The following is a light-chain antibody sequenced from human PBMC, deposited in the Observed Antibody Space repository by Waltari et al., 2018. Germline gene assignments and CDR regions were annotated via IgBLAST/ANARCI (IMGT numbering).Light chain of an antibody. CDR1: QDISDY. J-gene: IGKJ3*01. CDR3: QKYDSALFT. CDR2: AAS. V-gene: IGKV1-27*01. Sequence: DIQMTQSPSSLSASVGDRVTITCRASQDISDYLAWYQQKPGKVPKLLIYAASTLQSGVPSRFSGSGSGTDFTLTISSLQSEDVATYYCQKYDSALFTFGPGTKVDIK.